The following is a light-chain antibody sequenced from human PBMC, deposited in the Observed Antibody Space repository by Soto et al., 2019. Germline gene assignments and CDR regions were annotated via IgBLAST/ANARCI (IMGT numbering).Light chain of an antibody. V-gene: IGKV3-15*01. Sequence: EIVMTQSPATLSVSPGERATLSCRASQSVSSNLAWYQQKPGQAPRLLIYGASTRATGIPARFSGSGSGTEFTLTISSLQYEDFAVYNCQQYNNWPLAFGQGTKVEIK. CDR2: GAS. CDR1: QSVSSN. J-gene: IGKJ1*01. CDR3: QQYNNWPLA.